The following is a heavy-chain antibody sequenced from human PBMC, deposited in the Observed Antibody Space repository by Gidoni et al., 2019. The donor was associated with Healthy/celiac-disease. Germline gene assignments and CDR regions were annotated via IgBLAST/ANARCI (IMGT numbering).Heavy chain of an antibody. V-gene: IGHV3-21*01. D-gene: IGHD2-21*02. CDR2: ISSSSSYI. Sequence: EVQLVESGGGLVKPGGFLRLSCAASGFTFSSQSMNWVRQAPGKGLEWVSSISSSSSYIYYADSLKGRFTISRDNAKNSLYLQMNSLRAEDTAVYYCARVLRAYCGGDCYDFDYWGQGTLVTVSS. CDR3: ARVLRAYCGGDCYDFDY. J-gene: IGHJ4*02. CDR1: GFTFSSQS.